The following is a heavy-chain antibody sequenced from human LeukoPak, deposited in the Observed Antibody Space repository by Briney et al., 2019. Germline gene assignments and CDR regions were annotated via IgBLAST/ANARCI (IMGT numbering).Heavy chain of an antibody. D-gene: IGHD3-10*01. CDR1: GYTFTGYY. V-gene: IGHV1-2*02. Sequence: ASVKVSCKASGYTFTGYYMHWVRQAPGQGLEWMGWINPNSGGTNYAQKFQGRVTMTRDTSISTAYMELSRLRSDDTAVYYCARDPHVLLWFGESRDWFDPWGQGTRVTVSS. CDR3: ARDPHVLLWFGESRDWFDP. CDR2: INPNSGGT. J-gene: IGHJ5*02.